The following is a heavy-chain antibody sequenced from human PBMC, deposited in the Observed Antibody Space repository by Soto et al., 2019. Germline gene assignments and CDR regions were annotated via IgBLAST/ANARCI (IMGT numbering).Heavy chain of an antibody. CDR3: NTDKFVWLALGPDDY. D-gene: IGHD6-19*01. CDR2: IKSKTDGGTT. CDR1: GFTFSNAL. Sequence: GGSLSLSWASSGFTFSNALMNLVRPAPGKGLEWVGRIKSKTDGGTTDYAAPVKGRFTISRDDSKNTLYLQMNSLKTEDTAAYYCNTDKFVWLALGPDDYWGQGTLVTVSS. J-gene: IGHJ4*02. V-gene: IGHV3-15*07.